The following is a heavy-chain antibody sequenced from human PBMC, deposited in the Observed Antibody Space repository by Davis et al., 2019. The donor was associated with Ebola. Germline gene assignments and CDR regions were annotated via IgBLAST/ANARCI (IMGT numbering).Heavy chain of an antibody. CDR1: GGSISSGDYY. J-gene: IGHJ3*02. Sequence: TLSLTCTVSGGSISSGDYYWSWIRQPPGKALEWLALIYWDDDKRYSPSLKSRLTITKDTSKNQVVLTMTNMDPVDTATYYCAHRRATVTYDAFDIWGQGTMVTVSS. D-gene: IGHD4-17*01. CDR3: AHRRATVTYDAFDI. V-gene: IGHV2-5*08. CDR2: IYWDDDK.